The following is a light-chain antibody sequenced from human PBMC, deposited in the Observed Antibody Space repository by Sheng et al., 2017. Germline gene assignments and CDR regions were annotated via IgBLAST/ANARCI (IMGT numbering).Light chain of an antibody. J-gene: IGKJ1*01. CDR2: KAS. V-gene: IGKV1-5*03. CDR1: QSISTW. Sequence: DIQMTQSPSTLSASVGDRVTITCRASQSISTWLAWHQQKPGKAPKLLIYKASSLESGVPSRFSGSESGTEFTLTISSLQPDDFATYYCQQYNVYPWTFGQ. CDR3: QQYNVYPWT.